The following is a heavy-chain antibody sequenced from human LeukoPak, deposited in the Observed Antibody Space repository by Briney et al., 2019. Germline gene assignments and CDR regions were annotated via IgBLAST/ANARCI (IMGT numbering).Heavy chain of an antibody. J-gene: IGHJ4*02. V-gene: IGHV3-64*01. CDR1: GFTFSSYA. CDR2: ISSNGGST. CDR3: ARVRVLWFGEYDY. Sequence: GGSLRLSCAASGFTFSSYAMHWVRQAPGKGLEYVSAISSNGGSTYYANSVKGRFTISRDNSKNTLYLQMGSLRAEDMAVYYCARVRVLWFGEYDYWGQGTLVTVS. D-gene: IGHD3-10*01.